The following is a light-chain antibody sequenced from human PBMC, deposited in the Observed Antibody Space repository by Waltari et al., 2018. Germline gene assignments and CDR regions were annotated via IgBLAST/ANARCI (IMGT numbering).Light chain of an antibody. CDR1: QAIDTS. CDR3: QQYSSYGKYT. J-gene: IGKJ2*01. Sequence: EIQMTQPPSILSASVGDRVTITCRARQAIDTSLAWYQQKPGKAPNLLIYRSSTLEGGVSSRFSGSGSGTDFTLTISSLQPDDFATYYCQQYSSYGKYTFGQGTKLEIK. CDR2: RSS. V-gene: IGKV1-5*03.